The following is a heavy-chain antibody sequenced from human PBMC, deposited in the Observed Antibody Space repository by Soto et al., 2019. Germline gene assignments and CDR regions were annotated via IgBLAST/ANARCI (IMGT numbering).Heavy chain of an antibody. D-gene: IGHD2-21*02. V-gene: IGHV3-30*18. J-gene: IGHJ4*02. CDR3: AKDKVPVVVTAPFDY. CDR1: GFTFSSYG. CDR2: ISYDGSNK. Sequence: QVQLVESGGGVVQPGRSLRISCAASGFTFSSYGMHWVRQAPGKGLEWVAVISYDGSNKYYADSVKGRFTVSRDKSKNTLYLQVNSLRAEDTAVYYCAKDKVPVVVTAPFDYWGQGTLVTVSS.